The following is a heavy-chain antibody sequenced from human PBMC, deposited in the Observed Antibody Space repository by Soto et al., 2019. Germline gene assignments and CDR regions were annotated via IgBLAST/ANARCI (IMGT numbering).Heavy chain of an antibody. J-gene: IGHJ4*02. CDR2: SSAYNGNT. V-gene: IGHV1-18*01. CDR1: GYTFASYA. Sequence: QVQLVQSGAEVKKPGASVKVSCKASGYTFASYAISWMRQAPGQGLEWMGWSSAYNGNTNYGQKLQGRVTMATDTSTSTDYMELRSLRYDDTAVYSCSRNPPEAGYWGQGTLVTVCS. CDR3: SRNPPEAGY. D-gene: IGHD6-13*01.